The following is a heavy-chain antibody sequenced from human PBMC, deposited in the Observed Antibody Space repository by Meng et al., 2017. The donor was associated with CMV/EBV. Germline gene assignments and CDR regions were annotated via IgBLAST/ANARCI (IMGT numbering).Heavy chain of an antibody. J-gene: IGHJ5*02. Sequence: QVQLQGLGAGLLKPAETLSLTCAVYGGSFSGYYWSWIRQPPGKGLEWIGEINHSGSTNYNPSLKSRVTISVDTSKNQFSLKLSSVTAADTAGYYCARGGNWFDPWGQGTLVTVSS. CDR2: INHSGST. V-gene: IGHV4-34*01. CDR1: GGSFSGYY. CDR3: ARGGNWFDP.